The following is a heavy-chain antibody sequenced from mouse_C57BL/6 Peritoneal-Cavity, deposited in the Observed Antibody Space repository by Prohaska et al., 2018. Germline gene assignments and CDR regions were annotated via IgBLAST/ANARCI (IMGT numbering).Heavy chain of an antibody. J-gene: IGHJ3*01. CDR1: GFTFSNYW. V-gene: IGHV6-3*01. Sequence: EVKLEESGGGLVQPGGSMKLSCVASGFTFSNYWMNCVRQSPETGLEWFAQIILKSDNYATHYAESVKGRFTISRDDSKSSVYLQMNNLRAEDTGIYYCTGKFAYWGQGTLVTVSA. CDR2: IILKSDNYAT. CDR3: TGKFAY.